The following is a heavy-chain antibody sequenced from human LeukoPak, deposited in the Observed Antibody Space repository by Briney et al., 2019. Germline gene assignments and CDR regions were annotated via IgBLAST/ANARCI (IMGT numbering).Heavy chain of an antibody. CDR1: GGSFSGYY. D-gene: IGHD6-19*01. J-gene: IGHJ3*02. Sequence: PSETLSLTCAVYGGSFSGYYWSWIRQPPGKGLEWIGEINHSGSTNYNPSLKSRVTISVDTSKNQFSLKLSSVTAADTAVYYCARLDPYSSGWYRYDAFDIWGQGTMVTVSS. CDR3: ARLDPYSSGWYRYDAFDI. CDR2: INHSGST. V-gene: IGHV4-34*01.